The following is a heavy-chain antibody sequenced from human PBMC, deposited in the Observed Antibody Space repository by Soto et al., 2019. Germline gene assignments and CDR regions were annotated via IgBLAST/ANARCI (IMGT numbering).Heavy chain of an antibody. CDR1: GGSISSRSYY. J-gene: IGHJ6*02. D-gene: IGHD3-9*01. Sequence: LSLTCTVSGGSISSRSYYWGWIRQPPGKGLEWIGSIYYSGSTYYNPSLKSRVTISVDTSKNQFSLKLSSVTAADTAVYYCASTSSPPLYYDILTGTIYYYYGMDVWGPGTTVTVSS. CDR3: ASTSSPPLYYDILTGTIYYYYGMDV. CDR2: IYYSGST. V-gene: IGHV4-39*01.